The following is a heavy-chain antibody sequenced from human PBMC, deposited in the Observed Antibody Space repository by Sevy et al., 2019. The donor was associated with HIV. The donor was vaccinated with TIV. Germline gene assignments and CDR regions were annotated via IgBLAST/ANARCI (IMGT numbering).Heavy chain of an antibody. V-gene: IGHV3-23*01. CDR2: ISGSYNST. D-gene: IGHD3-22*01. CDR3: AKDLYYDTSLFHY. J-gene: IGHJ4*02. CDR1: GFTFSIYA. Sequence: GGSLRLSCAASGFTFSIYAMSWVRQAPGKGLEWVSGISGSYNSTYYADSVKGRFTISRDNSKNTLYLQMNSLRAEDTAVYYCAKDLYYDTSLFHYWGQGTLVTVSS.